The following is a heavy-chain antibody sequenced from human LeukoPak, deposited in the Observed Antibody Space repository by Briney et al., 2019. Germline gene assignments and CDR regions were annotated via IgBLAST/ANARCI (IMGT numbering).Heavy chain of an antibody. CDR3: ARGRGYCTNGVCYVFDY. D-gene: IGHD2-8*01. CDR1: GGSFSGYY. V-gene: IGHV4-34*01. Sequence: SETLSLTCAVYGGSFSGYYWGWIRQPPGKGLEWIGEINHSGSTNYNPSLKSRVTISVDTSKNQFSLKLSSVTAADTAVYYCARGRGYCTNGVCYVFDYWGQGTLVTVSS. CDR2: INHSGST. J-gene: IGHJ4*02.